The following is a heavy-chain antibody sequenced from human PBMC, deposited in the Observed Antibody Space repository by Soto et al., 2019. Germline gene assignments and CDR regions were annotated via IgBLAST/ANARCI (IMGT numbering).Heavy chain of an antibody. Sequence: ASVKVSCKASGYTFTGYYMHWVRQAPGQGLEWMGWINPNSGGTNYAQKFQGWVTMTRDTSISTAYMELSRLRSDDTAVYYCARDGSNVEPSRDGYNYYYYCMDVWGQGTTVTVSS. V-gene: IGHV1-2*04. D-gene: IGHD5-12*01. CDR1: GYTFTGYY. J-gene: IGHJ6*02. CDR3: ARDGSNVEPSRDGYNYYYYCMDV. CDR2: INPNSGGT.